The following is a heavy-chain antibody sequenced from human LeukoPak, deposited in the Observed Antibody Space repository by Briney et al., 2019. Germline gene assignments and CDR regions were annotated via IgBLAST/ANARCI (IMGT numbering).Heavy chain of an antibody. Sequence: ASVKVSCKASGYTFTSYGISWVRQAPGQGLEWMGWISAYNGNTSYAQKLQGRVTMTTDTSTSTAYMELRSLRSDDTAVYYCARDFSRFGELLPYYFDYWGQGTLVTVSS. CDR3: ARDFSRFGELLPYYFDY. CDR2: ISAYNGNT. V-gene: IGHV1-18*01. J-gene: IGHJ4*02. CDR1: GYTFTSYG. D-gene: IGHD3-10*01.